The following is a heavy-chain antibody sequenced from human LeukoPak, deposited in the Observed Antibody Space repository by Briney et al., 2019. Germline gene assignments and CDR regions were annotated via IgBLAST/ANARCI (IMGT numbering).Heavy chain of an antibody. Sequence: GRSLRLSCAASGFTFYDYAMHWVRQAPGKGLEWVSGLSWNSGSIGYADSVRGRFTISRDNAKNSLYLQMNSLRAEDTALYYCAKEWLEMATIVGAHATYYYYGMDVWGQGTTVTVSS. CDR2: LSWNSGSI. CDR1: GFTFYDYA. V-gene: IGHV3-9*01. J-gene: IGHJ6*02. D-gene: IGHD5-24*01. CDR3: AKEWLEMATIVGAHATYYYYGMDV.